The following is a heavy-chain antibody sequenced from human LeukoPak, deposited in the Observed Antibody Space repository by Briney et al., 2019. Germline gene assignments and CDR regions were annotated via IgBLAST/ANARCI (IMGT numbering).Heavy chain of an antibody. Sequence: PSETLSLTCTVSGGSISSYYWSWIRQPPGKGLEWIGRIYTSGSTNYNPSLKSRVTISVDTSKNQFSLKLSSVTAADTAVYYCARDLGIAAAGTVYYYYMDVWGKGTTVTISS. CDR2: IYTSGST. CDR1: GGSISSYY. J-gene: IGHJ6*03. CDR3: ARDLGIAAAGTVYYYYMDV. D-gene: IGHD6-13*01. V-gene: IGHV4-4*08.